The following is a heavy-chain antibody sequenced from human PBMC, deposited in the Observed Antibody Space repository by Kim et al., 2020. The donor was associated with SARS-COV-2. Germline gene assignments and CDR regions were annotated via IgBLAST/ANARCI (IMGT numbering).Heavy chain of an antibody. Sequence: TRYRPSFQGQVTISADKSISTAYLQWSSLKASDTAMYYCARTNSGYDFDYWGQGTLVTVSS. D-gene: IGHD5-12*01. J-gene: IGHJ4*02. CDR3: ARTNSGYDFDY. CDR2: T. V-gene: IGHV5-51*01.